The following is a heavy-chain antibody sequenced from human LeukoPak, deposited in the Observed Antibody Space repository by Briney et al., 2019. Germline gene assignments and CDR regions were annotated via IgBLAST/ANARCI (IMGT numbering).Heavy chain of an antibody. CDR3: ARVTNGSYLDY. D-gene: IGHD1-26*01. CDR1: GGSFSGYY. CDR2: INHSGST. J-gene: IGHJ4*02. Sequence: SETLSLTCAVYGGSFSGYYWSWIRQPPGKGLEWIGEINHSGSTNYNPSLKSRVTISVDTSKNQFSLKLSSVTAADTAVYYCARVTNGSYLDYWGQGTLVTVSS. V-gene: IGHV4-34*01.